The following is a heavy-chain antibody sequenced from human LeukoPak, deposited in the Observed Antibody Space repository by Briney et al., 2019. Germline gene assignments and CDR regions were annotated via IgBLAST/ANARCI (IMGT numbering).Heavy chain of an antibody. CDR1: GYTFTGYY. D-gene: IGHD5-24*01. Sequence: ASVKVSCKASGYTFTGYYMHWVRQAPGQGLEGMGWINPNSGGTNYAQKFQGRVTMTRDTSISTAYMELSRLRSDDTAVYYCARGGDGYKSNRFCHDYWGQGTLVTVS. J-gene: IGHJ4*02. CDR3: ARGGDGYKSNRFCHDY. V-gene: IGHV1-2*02. CDR2: INPNSGGT.